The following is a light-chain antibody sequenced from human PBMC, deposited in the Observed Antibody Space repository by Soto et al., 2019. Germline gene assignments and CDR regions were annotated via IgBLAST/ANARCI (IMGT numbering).Light chain of an antibody. Sequence: EIVLTQSPATLSLSPGERATLSCRASQSVSSYLAWYQQKPGQAPRFLIYDASNRATGIPARFSGSESGTDFTLTISSLEPEDFAVYYCQQRSNWPPLTFGGGTKVEIK. CDR2: DAS. CDR3: QQRSNWPPLT. CDR1: QSVSSY. J-gene: IGKJ4*01. V-gene: IGKV3-11*01.